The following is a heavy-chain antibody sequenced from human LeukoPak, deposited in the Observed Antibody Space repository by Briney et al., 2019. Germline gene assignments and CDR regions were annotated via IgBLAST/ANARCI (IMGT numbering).Heavy chain of an antibody. CDR1: GGTFSSYA. CDR2: SIPIFCRA. CDR3: ARGQRPNVVVPAAAAYCGCDCYHEAFDI. D-gene: IGHD2-21*02. Sequence: SVPVSCKASGGTFSSYAISWVRQAPGQGLEWMGGSIPIFCRAHYTQKFQGRVTLPADKSTSTAYMELSSLRSEDTAAYYFARGQRPNVVVPAAAAYCGCDCYHEAFDIWGQGTMVTVSS. V-gene: IGHV1-69*06. J-gene: IGHJ3*02.